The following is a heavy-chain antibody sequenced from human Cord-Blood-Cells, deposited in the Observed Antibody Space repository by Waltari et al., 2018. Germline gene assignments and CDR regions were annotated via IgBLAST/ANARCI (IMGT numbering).Heavy chain of an antibody. D-gene: IGHD6-13*01. Sequence: QLQLQESGPGLVKPSETLSLTCTVSGGSISSSSYYWGWIRQPPGKGLEWIGSIYYSGSTYYNPSLKSRVTISVDTSKNQFSLKLSSVTAADTAVYYCARHDVLSSSSWYRSRGAFDIWGQGTMVTVSS. J-gene: IGHJ3*02. CDR2: IYYSGST. CDR3: ARHDVLSSSSWYRSRGAFDI. V-gene: IGHV4-39*01. CDR1: GGSISSSSYY.